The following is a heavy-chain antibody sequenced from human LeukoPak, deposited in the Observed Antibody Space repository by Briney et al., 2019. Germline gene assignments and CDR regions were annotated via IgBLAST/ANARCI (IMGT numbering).Heavy chain of an antibody. J-gene: IGHJ4*02. D-gene: IGHD3-22*01. Sequence: GGSLRLSCAASGFAVSDNYMTWVRQAPGKGLEWISYISISGNDKYYADSVKGRFTISRDNAKDSLYLQMNSLRAEDTAVYYCARSMIKVASTAWAYWGQGTLVTVSS. CDR1: GFAVSDNY. CDR3: ARSMIKVASTAWAY. V-gene: IGHV3-11*01. CDR2: ISISGNDK.